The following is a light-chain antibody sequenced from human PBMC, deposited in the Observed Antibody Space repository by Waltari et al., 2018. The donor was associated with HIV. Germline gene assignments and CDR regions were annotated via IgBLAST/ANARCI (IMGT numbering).Light chain of an antibody. J-gene: IGLJ3*02. CDR3: QVWETIGDHRV. CDR1: NIGSKT. Sequence: SYVMTQSPSVSVAPGQTARITCGGYNIGSKTVHWYQQKPGKAPVLVVYDDRVRPSGIPERFSGSNSGNTATLTISRVEAGDEAGYYCQVWETIGDHRVFGGGTTLTVL. CDR2: DDR. V-gene: IGLV3-21*02.